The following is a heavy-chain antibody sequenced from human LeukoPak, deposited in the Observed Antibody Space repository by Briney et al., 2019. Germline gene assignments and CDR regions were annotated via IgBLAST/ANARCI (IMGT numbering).Heavy chain of an antibody. CDR2: ILHSGGT. D-gene: IGHD2/OR15-2a*01. J-gene: IGHJ4*02. CDR3: ARGDFRFDY. Sequence: SETLSLTCSVSGDSISDDYWTWIRQPPGKGLEWIGYILHSGGTHYNPSLESRVTISADTSKNQFSLKLKSVTAADTAVYFCARGDFRFDYWGQGALVTVSS. CDR1: GDSISDDY. V-gene: IGHV4-59*01.